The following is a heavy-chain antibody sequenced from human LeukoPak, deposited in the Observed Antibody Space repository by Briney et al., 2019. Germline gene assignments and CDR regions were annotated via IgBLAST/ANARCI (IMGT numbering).Heavy chain of an antibody. J-gene: IGHJ4*02. CDR1: GFTFSSYA. Sequence: PGGSLRLSCAASGFTFSSYAMHWVRQAPGKGLEWVAVISYDGSNKYYADSVKGRFTISRDNSKNTLYLQMNSLRAEDTAVYYCARGFSSSSSTTLGYWGQGTLVTVSS. CDR2: ISYDGSNK. V-gene: IGHV3-30-3*01. D-gene: IGHD6-6*01. CDR3: ARGFSSSSSTTLGY.